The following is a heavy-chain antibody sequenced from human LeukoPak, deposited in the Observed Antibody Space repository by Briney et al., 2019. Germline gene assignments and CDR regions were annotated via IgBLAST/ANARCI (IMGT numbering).Heavy chain of an antibody. CDR2: ISYDGSNK. CDR1: GFTFSSYA. D-gene: IGHD1-1*01. CDR3: ARVASTQLRGPLNDY. V-gene: IGHV3-30-3*01. Sequence: GGSLRLSCAASGFTFSSYAMHWVRQAPGKGLEWVAVISYDGSNKYYADSVKGRFTISRDNSKNTLYLQMNSLRAEDTAVYYCARVASTQLRGPLNDYWGQGTLVTVSS. J-gene: IGHJ4*02.